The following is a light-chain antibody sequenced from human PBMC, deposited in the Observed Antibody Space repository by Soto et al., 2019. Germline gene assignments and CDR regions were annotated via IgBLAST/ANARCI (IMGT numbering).Light chain of an antibody. CDR1: EAVSSSY. J-gene: IGKJ5*01. CDR2: DTS. V-gene: IGKV3D-20*01. CDR3: QQYGASPIT. Sequence: IVLTQSPVTLSLSPGERATLSCGASEAVSSSYVAWYQQKPGLAPRLLIHDTSSRATGIPDRFSGSKSGTDFTLTIRRVEPEDAAVYYCQQYGASPITFGQGTRLEIK.